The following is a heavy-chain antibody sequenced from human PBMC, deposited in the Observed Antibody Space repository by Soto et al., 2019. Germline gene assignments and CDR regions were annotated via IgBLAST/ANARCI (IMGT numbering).Heavy chain of an antibody. CDR2: VYYTGDT. D-gene: IGHD1-26*01. CDR3: VRQGIDYLHGLVDV. CDR1: SGPDSSHN. V-gene: IGHV4-59*08. Sequence: QVELQQSGPGLVKPSGTLSLTCTVSSGPDSSHNWGWIRQPPGRGLEWIGYVYYTGDTSYNPSLKSRATIAADTSTKIISLTLRSVTAADTAVYYCVRQGIDYLHGLVDVWGQVTTVSVS. J-gene: IGHJ6*02.